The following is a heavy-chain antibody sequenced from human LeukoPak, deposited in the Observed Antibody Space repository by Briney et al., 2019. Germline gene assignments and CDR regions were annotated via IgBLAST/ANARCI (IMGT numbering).Heavy chain of an antibody. V-gene: IGHV1-69*06. CDR1: GGTFSSYA. CDR3: ARSTDYGSATLFDP. D-gene: IGHD3-10*01. Sequence: ASVEVSCKASGGTFSSYAISWVRQAPGQGLEWMGGIIPIFGTANYAQKFQGRVTITADKSTSTAYMELSSLRSEDTAVYYCARSTDYGSATLFDPWGQGTLVTVSS. J-gene: IGHJ5*02. CDR2: IIPIFGTA.